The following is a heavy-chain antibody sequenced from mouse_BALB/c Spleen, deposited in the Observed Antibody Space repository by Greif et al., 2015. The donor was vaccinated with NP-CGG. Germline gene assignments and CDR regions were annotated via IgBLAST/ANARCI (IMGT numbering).Heavy chain of an antibody. CDR2: IRNKANGYTT. CDR3: ARDVGFDY. CDR1: GFTFTDYY. Sequence: EVKLMESGGGLVQPGGSLRLSCATSGFTFTDYYMSWVRQPPGKALEWLGFIRNKANGYTTEYSASVKGRFTISRDSSQSILYLQMNTLRAEDSATYYCARDVGFDYWGQGTTLTVSS. V-gene: IGHV7-3*02. J-gene: IGHJ2*01. D-gene: IGHD4-1*01.